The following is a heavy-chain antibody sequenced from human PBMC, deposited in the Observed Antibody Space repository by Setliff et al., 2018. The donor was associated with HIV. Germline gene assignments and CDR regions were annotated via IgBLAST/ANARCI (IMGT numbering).Heavy chain of an antibody. Sequence: SETLSLTCTVSGASITSHYWSWIRQSPGRELEWIGHIYSTGSTNYNPSLQSRVSISMDASKNKFSLKVTSVTSADTAVYYCAREGITGTTLHPYWGQGTLVTVSS. CDR3: AREGITGTTLHPY. D-gene: IGHD1-7*01. CDR2: IYSTGST. V-gene: IGHV4-59*11. CDR1: GASITSHY. J-gene: IGHJ4*02.